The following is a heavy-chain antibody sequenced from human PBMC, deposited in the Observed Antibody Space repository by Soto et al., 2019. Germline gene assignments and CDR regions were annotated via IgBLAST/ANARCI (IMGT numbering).Heavy chain of an antibody. Sequence: GGSLRLSCAASGFTFSDYYMSWIRQAPGKGLEWVSYISSSGSTIYYADSVKGRFTISRDNAKNSLYLQMNSLRAEDTAVYYCARDAVNIVVVPAPDYWGQGTLVTVSS. CDR2: ISSSGSTI. D-gene: IGHD2-2*01. CDR3: ARDAVNIVVVPAPDY. J-gene: IGHJ4*02. CDR1: GFTFSDYY. V-gene: IGHV3-11*01.